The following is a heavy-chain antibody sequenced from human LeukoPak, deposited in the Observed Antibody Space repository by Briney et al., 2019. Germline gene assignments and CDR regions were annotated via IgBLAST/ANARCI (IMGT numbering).Heavy chain of an antibody. CDR3: ARARYCSSTSCYTRFDY. V-gene: IGHV3-7*01. J-gene: IGHJ4*02. D-gene: IGHD2-2*02. CDR2: IKQDGSEK. CDR1: GFTFSSYW. Sequence: PGGSLRLSCAASGFTFSSYWMSWVRQAPGKGLEWVADIKQDGSEKYYVDSVKGRFTISRDNAKNSLYLQMNSLRAEDTAVYYCARARYCSSTSCYTRFDYWGQGTLVTVSS.